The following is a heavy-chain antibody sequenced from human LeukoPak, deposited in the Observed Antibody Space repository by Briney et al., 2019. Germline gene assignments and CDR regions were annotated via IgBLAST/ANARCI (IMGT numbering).Heavy chain of an antibody. CDR1: GFTFSSYG. Sequence: PGGSLRLSCAASGFTFSSYGMSWVRQAPGKGLEWVSAISGSGGSTYYADSVKGRFTISRDNSKNTLYLQMNSLRAEDTAVYYCAKEPESRWFGEFYWFDPWGQGTLVAVSS. D-gene: IGHD3-10*01. V-gene: IGHV3-23*01. CDR2: ISGSGGST. J-gene: IGHJ5*02. CDR3: AKEPESRWFGEFYWFDP.